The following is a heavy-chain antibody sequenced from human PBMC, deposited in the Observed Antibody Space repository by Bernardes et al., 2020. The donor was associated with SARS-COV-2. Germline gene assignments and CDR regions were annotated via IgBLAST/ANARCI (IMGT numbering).Heavy chain of an antibody. V-gene: IGHV4-59*01. D-gene: IGHD3-10*01. CDR1: GGSISSYY. CDR3: ARGQAYYYGSGSYYGPHWFDP. J-gene: IGHJ5*02. CDR2: IYYSGST. Sequence: SETLSLTCTVSGGSISSYYWSWIRQPPGKGLEWIGYIYYSGSTNYNPSLKSRVTISVDTSKNQFSLKLSSVTAADTAVYYCARGQAYYYGSGSYYGPHWFDPWGQGTLVT.